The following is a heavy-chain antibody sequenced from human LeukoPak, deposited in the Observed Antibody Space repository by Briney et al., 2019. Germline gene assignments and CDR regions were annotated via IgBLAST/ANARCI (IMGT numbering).Heavy chain of an antibody. J-gene: IGHJ4*02. V-gene: IGHV3-48*01. CDR1: GFPFIEYS. CDR3: TRDHNYAFDN. CDR2: IGIDSGNT. Sequence: GGSLRLSCTASGFPFIEYSMNWVRQAPGKGLEWISYIGIDSGNTKYADSVRGRFTISADKAKNSLYLQMNSLRVEDTAVYYCTRDHNYAFDNWGQGTLVSVAS. D-gene: IGHD1-1*01.